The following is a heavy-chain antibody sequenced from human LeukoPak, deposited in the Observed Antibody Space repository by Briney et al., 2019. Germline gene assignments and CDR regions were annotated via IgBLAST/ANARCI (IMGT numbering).Heavy chain of an antibody. CDR3: ARGSIAAARGFDY. CDR2: IADEGSNK. V-gene: IGHV3-33*01. Sequence: GVIADEGSNKYYADSVKGRFTISRDNSKNTLYLQMNSLRAEDTAVYYCARGSIAAARGFDYWGQGTLVTVSS. D-gene: IGHD6-13*01. J-gene: IGHJ4*02.